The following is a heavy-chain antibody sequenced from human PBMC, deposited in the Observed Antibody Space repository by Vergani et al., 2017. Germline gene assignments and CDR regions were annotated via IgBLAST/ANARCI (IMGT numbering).Heavy chain of an antibody. CDR2: VYARDSIT. V-gene: IGHV5-51*01. CDR3: ARQGYAPHGWFDP. J-gene: IGHJ5*02. Sequence: EVQLVQSGAAVKKPGESLKISCEGSGYTFTDYWVGWVRQKPGKGLEWMGVVYARDSITRYSLSFEGQVTISADKSISTAYLQWSSLKASDTAMYYCARQGYAPHGWFDPWGQGTLVTVSS. D-gene: IGHD5-12*01. CDR1: GYTFTDYW.